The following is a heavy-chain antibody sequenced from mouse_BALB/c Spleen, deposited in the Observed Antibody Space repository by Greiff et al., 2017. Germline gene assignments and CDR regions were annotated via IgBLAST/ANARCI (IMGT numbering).Heavy chain of an antibody. CDR1: GFTFSSYT. Sequence: DVKLVESGGGLVQPGGSLKLSCAASGFTFSSYTMSWVRQTPEKRLEWVAYISNGGGSTYYPDTVKGRFTISRDNAKNTLYLQMSSLKSEDTAMYYCARGEKVVAPFGYWGQGTTLTVSS. CDR2: ISNGGGST. CDR3: ARGEKVVAPFGY. V-gene: IGHV5-12-2*01. D-gene: IGHD1-1*01. J-gene: IGHJ2*01.